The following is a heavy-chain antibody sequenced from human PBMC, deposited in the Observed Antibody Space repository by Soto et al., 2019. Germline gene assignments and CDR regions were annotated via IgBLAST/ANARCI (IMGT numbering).Heavy chain of an antibody. CDR1: GGSISSSSYY. J-gene: IGHJ6*02. V-gene: IGHV4-39*01. Sequence: SETLSLTCTVSGGSISSSSYYWGWIRQPPGKGLEWIGSIYYSGSTYYNPSLKSRVTISVDTSKNQFSLKLSSVTAADTAVYYCASYSIDYYYYGMDVWGQGTTVTVSS. D-gene: IGHD4-4*01. CDR3: ASYSIDYYYYGMDV. CDR2: IYYSGST.